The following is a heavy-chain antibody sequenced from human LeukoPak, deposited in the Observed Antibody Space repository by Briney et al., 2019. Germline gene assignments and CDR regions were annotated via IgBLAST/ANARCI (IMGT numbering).Heavy chain of an antibody. CDR1: GGTFSSYA. CDR3: ARVARPYYDSSGYYQSFDY. J-gene: IGHJ4*02. D-gene: IGHD3-22*01. V-gene: IGHV1-69*01. CDR2: IIPIFGTA. Sequence: GASVTVSCKASGGTFSSYAISWVRQAPGQGLEWMGGIIPIFGTANYAQKFQGRATITADESTSTAYMELSSLRSEDTAVYYCARVARPYYDSSGYYQSFDYWGQGTLVTVSS.